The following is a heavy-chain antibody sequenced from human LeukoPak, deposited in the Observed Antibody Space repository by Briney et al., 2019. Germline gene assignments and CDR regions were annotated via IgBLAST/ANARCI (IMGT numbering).Heavy chain of an antibody. V-gene: IGHV3-48*03. Sequence: PGGSLRLSCAASGFTFSSYEMNWVRQAPGKGLEWVSYIISSGSTIYYADSVKGRFTISRDNAKNSLYLQMNSLRAEDTAVYYCVRGGGPSYKYNAFDIWGQGTMVTASS. CDR1: GFTFSSYE. J-gene: IGHJ3*02. CDR2: IISSGSTI. D-gene: IGHD2-15*01. CDR3: VRGGGPSYKYNAFDI.